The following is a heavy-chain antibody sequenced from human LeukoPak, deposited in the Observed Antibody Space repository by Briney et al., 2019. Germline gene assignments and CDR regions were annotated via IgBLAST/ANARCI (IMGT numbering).Heavy chain of an antibody. Sequence: ASVKVSFKASAGTFISYGINWVRQAPGQGLEWMGIINPSGGSTSYTQNFQGRVTMTRDMSTSTVYMELSSLRSEDTAVYYCARGYSYGYLGYFDYWGQGTLVTVSS. D-gene: IGHD5-18*01. CDR2: INPSGGST. J-gene: IGHJ4*02. CDR3: ARGYSYGYLGYFDY. V-gene: IGHV1-46*01. CDR1: AGTFISYG.